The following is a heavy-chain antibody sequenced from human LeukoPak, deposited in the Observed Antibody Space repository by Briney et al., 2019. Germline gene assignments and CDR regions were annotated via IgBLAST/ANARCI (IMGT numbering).Heavy chain of an antibody. CDR1: RFTFSSYW. Sequence: PGGSLRLSCAASRFTFSSYWMSWVRQAPGKGLEWVANIKQDGSEKYYVDSVKGRFTISRDNAKNSLYLQMNSLRAEDTAVYYCAREDGYSSGWYAVDYWGQGTLVTVSS. CDR3: AREDGYSSGWYAVDY. J-gene: IGHJ4*02. V-gene: IGHV3-7*01. D-gene: IGHD6-19*01. CDR2: IKQDGSEK.